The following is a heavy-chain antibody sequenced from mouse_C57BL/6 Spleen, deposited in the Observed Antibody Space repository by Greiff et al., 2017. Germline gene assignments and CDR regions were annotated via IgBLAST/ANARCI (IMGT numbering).Heavy chain of an antibody. Sequence: EVQLQQSGPVLVKPGASVKMSCKASGYTFTDYYMNWVKQSHGKSLEWIGVINPYNGGTSYNQKFKGKATLTVDKSSSTAYMELNSLTSEDSAVYSSAKGGGYYYGSSYYFDYWGQGTTLTVSS. V-gene: IGHV1-19*01. CDR1: GYTFTDYY. D-gene: IGHD1-1*01. CDR3: AKGGGYYYGSSYYFDY. J-gene: IGHJ2*01. CDR2: INPYNGGT.